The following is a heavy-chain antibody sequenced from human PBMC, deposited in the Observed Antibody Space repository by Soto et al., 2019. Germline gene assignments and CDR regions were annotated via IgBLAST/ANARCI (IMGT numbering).Heavy chain of an antibody. CDR3: ARVKVGDLLRFNWFFDL. V-gene: IGHV4-30-2*01. J-gene: IGHJ2*01. D-gene: IGHD1-26*01. Sequence: SETLSLTCTVSGGSISSGNFSWTWIRQPPGKGLEWIAYIFHTGSTFYNSSLKPRVSISVDRSKNQFSLKLKSVTETDTAVYYCARVKVGDLLRFNWFFDLWGRGTLVSVSS. CDR1: GGSISSGNFS. CDR2: IFHTGST.